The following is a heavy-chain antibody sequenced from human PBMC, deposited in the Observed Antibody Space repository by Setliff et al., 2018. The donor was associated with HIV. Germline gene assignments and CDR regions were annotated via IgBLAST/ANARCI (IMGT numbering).Heavy chain of an antibody. CDR3: ARLPDINSWPFDY. Sequence: SETLSLTCTVSYGSISGHYWTWIRQPPVKGLEWIGYIHHSGGTQYNPSLMSRLTMSVDSSKNQFSLSLSPVTAADTAVYYCARLPDINSWPFDYWARGTLVTVSS. J-gene: IGHJ4*02. D-gene: IGHD6-13*01. V-gene: IGHV4-59*11. CDR2: IHHSGGT. CDR1: YGSISGHY.